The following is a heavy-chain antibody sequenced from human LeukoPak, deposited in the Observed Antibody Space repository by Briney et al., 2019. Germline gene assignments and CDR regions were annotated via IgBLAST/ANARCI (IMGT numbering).Heavy chain of an antibody. J-gene: IGHJ4*02. CDR1: GDSFSSSSAA. D-gene: IGHD1-26*01. CDR3: ARGASVNYHYFDY. CDR2: TYYRSKWYN. V-gene: IGHV6-1*01. Sequence: SQTLSLTCAISGDSFSSSSAAWNWIRQSPSRGLEWLGRTYYRSKWYNDYAVSVKSRITINPDTSKNQFSLKLSSVTAADTAVYYCARGASVNYHYFDYWGQGILVTVSS.